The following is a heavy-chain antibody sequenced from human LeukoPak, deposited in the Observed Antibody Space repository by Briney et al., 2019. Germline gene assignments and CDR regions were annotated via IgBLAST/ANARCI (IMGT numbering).Heavy chain of an antibody. Sequence: AASVKVSCKASGYTFTSYGISWVRQAPGQGLEWMGWISAYNGNTNYAQKLQGRVTMTTDTSTSTAYMELRSLRSDDTAVYYCARAQGIAAAAGGYYGREVGAKGTGAPVPS. J-gene: IGHJ6*04. CDR3: ARAQGIAAAAGGYYGREV. D-gene: IGHD6-13*01. CDR2: ISAYNGNT. CDR1: GYTFTSYG. V-gene: IGHV1-18*04.